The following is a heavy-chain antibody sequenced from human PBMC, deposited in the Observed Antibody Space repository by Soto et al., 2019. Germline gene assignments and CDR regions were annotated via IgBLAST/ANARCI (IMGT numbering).Heavy chain of an antibody. D-gene: IGHD3-22*01. J-gene: IGHJ5*02. V-gene: IGHV3-11*03. CDR2: ISSSSSYT. Sequence: GGSLRLSCAASGFTFSDYYMSWIRQAPGKGLEWVSYISSSSSYTNYADSVKGRFTISRDNAKNSLYLQMNSLRAEDTAVYYCAGYHYYDSSGYPFDPWGQGTLVTVSS. CDR1: GFTFSDYY. CDR3: AGYHYYDSSGYPFDP.